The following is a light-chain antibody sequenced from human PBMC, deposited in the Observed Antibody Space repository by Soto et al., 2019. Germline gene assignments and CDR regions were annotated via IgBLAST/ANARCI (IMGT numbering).Light chain of an antibody. Sequence: QSVLTQPASVSGSPGQSITISCTGTSSDVGGYNYVSWYQQHPGKAPKLMIYDVSNRPSGVSNRFSRSKSGNTASLTISGLQAEDEADYYCSSYTSSSTVVFGGGTKVTVL. CDR2: DVS. CDR3: SSYTSSSTVV. V-gene: IGLV2-14*01. CDR1: SSDVGGYNY. J-gene: IGLJ2*01.